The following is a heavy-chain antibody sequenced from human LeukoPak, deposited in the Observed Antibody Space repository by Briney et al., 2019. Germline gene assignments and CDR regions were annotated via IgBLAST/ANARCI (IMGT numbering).Heavy chain of an antibody. D-gene: IGHD4-17*01. CDR2: FDPEDGET. Sequence: ASVKVSCKVSGYTLTELSMHWVRQAPGKGLEWMGGFDPEDGETIYAQKFQGRVTMTEDTSTDTAYMELSSLRSEDTAVYYCVTSYPYGDYMGYWGQGTLVTVSS. J-gene: IGHJ4*02. CDR3: VTSYPYGDYMGY. CDR1: GYTLTELS. V-gene: IGHV1-24*01.